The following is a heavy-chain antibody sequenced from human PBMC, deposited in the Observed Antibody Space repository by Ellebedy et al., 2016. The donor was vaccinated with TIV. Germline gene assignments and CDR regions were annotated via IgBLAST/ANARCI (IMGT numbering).Heavy chain of an antibody. CDR1: GFTFSSYA. J-gene: IGHJ4*02. CDR3: AKGRSYERMDY. V-gene: IGHV3-23*01. Sequence: GESLKISCAASGFTFSSYAMSWVRQAPGKGLEWVSAISGSGGSTYYADSVKGRFTISRDNSKNTLYLQMNSLRAEDTAVYYCAKGRSYERMDYWGQGTLVTVSS. CDR2: ISGSGGST. D-gene: IGHD1-26*01.